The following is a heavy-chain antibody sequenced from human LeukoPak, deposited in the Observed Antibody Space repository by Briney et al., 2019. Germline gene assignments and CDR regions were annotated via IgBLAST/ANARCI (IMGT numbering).Heavy chain of an antibody. CDR2: IIPIFGTA. CDR3: ASNPDYDSSGSPVDY. CDR1: GGTFSSYA. J-gene: IGHJ4*02. V-gene: IGHV1-69*05. D-gene: IGHD3-22*01. Sequence: SVKVCCKASGGTFSSYAISWVRQAPGQGLEWMGGIIPIFGTANYAQKFQGRVTITTDESTSTAYMELSSLRSEDTAVYYCASNPDYDSSGSPVDYWGQGTLVTVSS.